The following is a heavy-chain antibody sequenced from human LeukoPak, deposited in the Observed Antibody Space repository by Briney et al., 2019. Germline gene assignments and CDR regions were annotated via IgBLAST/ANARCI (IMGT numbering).Heavy chain of an antibody. CDR1: GFTFSSYA. Sequence: GGSLRLSCATSGFTFSSYAMSWVRQAPGKGLEWVSAISGRGLSTYYADSVKGRFPISRDNSKNTLYLQMNGLRAEDTAVYYCAKDWSSTDLYYFDSWGQGTLVTVSS. V-gene: IGHV3-23*01. J-gene: IGHJ4*02. D-gene: IGHD2-2*01. CDR3: AKDWSSTDLYYFDS. CDR2: ISGRGLST.